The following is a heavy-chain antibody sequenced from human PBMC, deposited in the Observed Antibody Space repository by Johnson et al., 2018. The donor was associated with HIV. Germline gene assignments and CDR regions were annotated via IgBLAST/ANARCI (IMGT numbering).Heavy chain of an antibody. Sequence: QLVESGGGLVQSGRSLTLSCRASGFSVSNNYMNWVRQAPGKGLEWVSVLYSGGNTYYAHSVRGRFTISRDNSKNTLYLQMSSLKVEDTAMYYCARDGESQQLPLGDAFDVWGQGTMVIVSS. CDR2: LYSGGNT. J-gene: IGHJ3*01. V-gene: IGHV3-66*01. D-gene: IGHD6-13*01. CDR1: GFSVSNNY. CDR3: ARDGESQQLPLGDAFDV.